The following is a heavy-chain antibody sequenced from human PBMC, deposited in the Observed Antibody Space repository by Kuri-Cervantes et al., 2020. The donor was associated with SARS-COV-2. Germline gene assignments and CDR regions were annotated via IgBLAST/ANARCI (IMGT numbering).Heavy chain of an antibody. CDR2: MNPDTGNT. CDR1: GYTFTTYD. V-gene: IGHV1-8*03. J-gene: IGHJ3*02. Sequence: ASVKVSCKASGYTFTTYDINWVRQATGQGLEWMGWMNPDTGNTGHAQKFEGRVTITRNTSISTAYMELSSLRSEDTTVYYCARDCGMATTETPYDAFDIWGQGTMVTVSS. CDR3: ARDCGMATTETPYDAFDI. D-gene: IGHD5-24*01.